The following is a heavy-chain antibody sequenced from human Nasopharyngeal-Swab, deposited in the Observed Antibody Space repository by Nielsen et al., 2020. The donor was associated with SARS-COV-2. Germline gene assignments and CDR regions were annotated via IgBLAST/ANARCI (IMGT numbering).Heavy chain of an antibody. D-gene: IGHD1-1*01. V-gene: IGHV1-69*04. J-gene: IGHJ4*02. CDR3: ADHGTGTTWY. CDR1: GCTFSSYA. Sequence: SVKVSCKASGCTFSSYAISWVRQAPGQGLEWMGRIIPILGIANYAQKFQGRVTITADKSTSTAYMELSSLRSEDTAVYYCADHGTGTTWYWGQGTLVTVSS. CDR2: IIPILGIA.